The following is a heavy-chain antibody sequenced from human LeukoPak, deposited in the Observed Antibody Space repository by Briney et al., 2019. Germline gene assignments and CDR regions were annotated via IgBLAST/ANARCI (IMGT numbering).Heavy chain of an antibody. CDR2: IWYDGSNK. CDR3: ARDKASYFDY. Sequence: GGSLRLSCAASGFTFSSYPMHWVRQAPGKGLEWVAVIWYDGSNKYYADSVKGRFTFSRDNSKNTLYLQMNSLRAEDTAVYYCARDKASYFDYWGQGTLVTVSS. CDR1: GFTFSSYP. J-gene: IGHJ4*02. V-gene: IGHV3-33*08.